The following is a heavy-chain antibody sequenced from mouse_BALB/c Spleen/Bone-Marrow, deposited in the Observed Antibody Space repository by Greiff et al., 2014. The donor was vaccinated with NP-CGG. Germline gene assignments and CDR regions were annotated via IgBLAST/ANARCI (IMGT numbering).Heavy chain of an antibody. V-gene: IGHV1-9*01. Sequence: QVQLQQSGAELMKPGASVKISCKATGYTFSSYWIEWVKQRPGHGLEWIGEILPGSGSTNYNDKFKGKATFTADTSSNTAYMQRSSLTSEDSAVYYCARSGLRSFPYWGQGTLVTVSA. D-gene: IGHD1-1*01. CDR3: ARSGLRSFPY. J-gene: IGHJ3*01. CDR2: ILPGSGST. CDR1: GYTFSSYW.